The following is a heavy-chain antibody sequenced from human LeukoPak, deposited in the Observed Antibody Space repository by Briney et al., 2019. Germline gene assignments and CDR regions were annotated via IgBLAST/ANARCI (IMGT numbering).Heavy chain of an antibody. CDR1: GYTFTGYY. CDR3: AREGLSPYGMDV. Sequence: ASVKVSCTASGYTFTGYYMHWVRQAPGQGLEWMGRVNPNSGGTNYAQKFQGRVTMTRDTSISTAYMELSRLRSDDTAVYYCAREGLSPYGMDVWGQGTTVTVSS. CDR2: VNPNSGGT. J-gene: IGHJ6*02. V-gene: IGHV1-2*06.